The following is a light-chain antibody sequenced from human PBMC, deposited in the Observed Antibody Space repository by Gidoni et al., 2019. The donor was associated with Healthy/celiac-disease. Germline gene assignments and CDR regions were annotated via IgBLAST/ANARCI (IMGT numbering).Light chain of an antibody. CDR1: QGIISY. Sequence: IRMTQSPSAFSASTGDRVTITCRASQGIISYLAWYQQKPGKAPKLLIYAASTLQSGVPSRFSGSGSGTDFTLTISCLHSEDFATYYCQQYYSYPRAFXPXTKVDIK. CDR3: QQYYSYPRA. CDR2: AAS. J-gene: IGKJ3*01. V-gene: IGKV1-8*01.